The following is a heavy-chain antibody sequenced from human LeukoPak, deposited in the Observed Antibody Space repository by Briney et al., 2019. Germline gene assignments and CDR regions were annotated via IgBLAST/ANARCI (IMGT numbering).Heavy chain of an antibody. V-gene: IGHV1-46*01. D-gene: IGHD2/OR15-2a*01. CDR3: ARHVRSTSSWWVDP. J-gene: IGHJ5*02. CDR2: INPSGGST. Sequence: ASVKVSCKASGYTFTSHYMHWVRQAPEQGLEWMGIINPSGGSTSYAQKFKGRVTRTRVMATRTEYMELSSLRYEDTAVYYLARHVRSTSSWWVDPWGQGTLLIVSS. CDR1: GYTFTSHY.